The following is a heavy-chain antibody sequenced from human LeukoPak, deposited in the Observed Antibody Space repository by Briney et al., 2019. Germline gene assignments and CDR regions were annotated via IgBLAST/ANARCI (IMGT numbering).Heavy chain of an antibody. CDR2: ISGSGGST. V-gene: IGHV3-23*01. CDR1: GGSISSYY. CDR3: AKGLGSSWYWHYFDY. D-gene: IGHD6-13*01. J-gene: IGHJ4*02. Sequence: ETLSLTCTVSGGSISSYYWSWVRQAPGKGLEWVSAISGSGGSTYYADSVKGRFTISRDNSKNTLYLQMNSLRAEDTAVYYCAKGLGSSWYWHYFDYWGQGTLATVSS.